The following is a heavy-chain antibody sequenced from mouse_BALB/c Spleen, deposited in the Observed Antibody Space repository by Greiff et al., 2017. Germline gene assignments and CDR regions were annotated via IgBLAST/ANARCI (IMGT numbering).Heavy chain of an antibody. CDR2: INSNGGST. CDR3: AREGIYYGNYYYAMDY. Sequence: EVKVVESGGGLVQPGGSLKLSCAASGFTFSSYGMSWVRQTPDKRLELVATINSNGGSTYYPDSVKGRFTISRDNAKNTLYLQMSSLKSEDTAMYYCAREGIYYGNYYYAMDYWGQGTSVTVSS. D-gene: IGHD2-1*01. V-gene: IGHV5-6-3*01. J-gene: IGHJ4*01. CDR1: GFTFSSYG.